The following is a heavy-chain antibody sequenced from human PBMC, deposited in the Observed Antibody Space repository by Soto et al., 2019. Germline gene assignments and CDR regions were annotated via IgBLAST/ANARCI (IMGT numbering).Heavy chain of an antibody. V-gene: IGHV1-69*12. D-gene: IGHD5-18*01. CDR3: ARVSGKSYGSYYYYGMDV. CDR1: GGTFSSYA. J-gene: IGHJ6*02. CDR2: IIPIFDTA. Sequence: QVQLVQSGAEVKKPGSSVKVSCKASGGTFSSYAISWVRQAPGQGLEWMGGIIPIFDTAKYAQKFQGRVTITADESMSTAYMELSRLRSEDTAVYYCARVSGKSYGSYYYYGMDVWGQGTTVTVYS.